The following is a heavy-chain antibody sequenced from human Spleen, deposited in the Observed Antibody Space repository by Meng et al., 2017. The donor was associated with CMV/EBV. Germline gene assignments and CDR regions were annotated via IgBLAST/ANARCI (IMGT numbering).Heavy chain of an antibody. J-gene: IGHJ4*02. CDR2: ISSSGSTI. D-gene: IGHD2-8*01. CDR1: GFTFSGYE. V-gene: IGHV3-48*03. CDR3: ARDYNAKGDY. Sequence: GESLKISCAASGFTFSGYEMNWVRQAPGKGLEWVSYISSSGSTIYYADSVKGRFTISRDNAKNSLYLQMNSLRAEDTAVYYCARDYNAKGDYWGQGTLVTVSS.